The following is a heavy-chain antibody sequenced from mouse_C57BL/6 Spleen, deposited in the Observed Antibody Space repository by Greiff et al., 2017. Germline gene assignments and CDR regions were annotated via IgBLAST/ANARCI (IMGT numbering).Heavy chain of an antibody. Sequence: EVKLQESGGGLVKPGGSLKLSCAASGFTFSSYAMSWVRQTPEKRLEWVATISDGGSYTYYPDNVKGRFTISRDNAKNNLYLQMSHLKSEDTAMYYCARCGNYENYAMDYWGQGTSVTVSS. D-gene: IGHD2-1*01. CDR3: ARCGNYENYAMDY. V-gene: IGHV5-4*03. CDR1: GFTFSSYA. J-gene: IGHJ4*01. CDR2: ISDGGSYT.